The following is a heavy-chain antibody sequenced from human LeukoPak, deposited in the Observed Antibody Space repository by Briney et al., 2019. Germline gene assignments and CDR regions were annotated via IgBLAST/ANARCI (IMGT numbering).Heavy chain of an antibody. Sequence: ASVKVSCKASGYTFTSYYMHWVRQAPGQGLEWMGIVNPSGGSTSYAQKFQGRVTMTRDTSTSTVYMELSSLRSEDTAVYYCARVTGAGYFDYWGQGTLVTVSS. V-gene: IGHV1-46*01. CDR1: GYTFTSYY. CDR2: VNPSGGST. J-gene: IGHJ4*02. D-gene: IGHD6-19*01. CDR3: ARVTGAGYFDY.